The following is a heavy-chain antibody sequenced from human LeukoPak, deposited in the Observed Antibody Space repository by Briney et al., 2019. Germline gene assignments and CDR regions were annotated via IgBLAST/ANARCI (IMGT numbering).Heavy chain of an antibody. V-gene: IGHV4-59*08. Sequence: SETQSLTCTVSGASISNYYCSWIRQSPGKGLEWIGYIYYSGTTNYNPSLKSRVTISVDTSKNQFSLKLTSVTAADTAVYYCARSGSYGGHFDNWGQGTLVTVSS. CDR1: GASISNYY. CDR3: ARSGSYGGHFDN. J-gene: IGHJ4*02. D-gene: IGHD1-26*01. CDR2: IYYSGTT.